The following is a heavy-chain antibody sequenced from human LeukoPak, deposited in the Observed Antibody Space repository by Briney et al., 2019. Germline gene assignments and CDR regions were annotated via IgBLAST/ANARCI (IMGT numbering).Heavy chain of an antibody. CDR3: ARGVFSSGWYPDNFDC. D-gene: IGHD6-19*01. CDR2: IKHDGSDT. Sequence: GGSLRLSCAASGFSFSSYWMSWVRQAPGKGLEWVANIKHDGSDTFYVDSLKGRFTISRDNAKNSLYLQMNCLRAEDTALYYCARGVFSSGWYPDNFDCWGQGTLVTVSS. J-gene: IGHJ4*02. CDR1: GFSFSSYW. V-gene: IGHV3-7*01.